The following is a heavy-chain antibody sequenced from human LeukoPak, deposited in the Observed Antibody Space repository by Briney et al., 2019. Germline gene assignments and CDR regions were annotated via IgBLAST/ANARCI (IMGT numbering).Heavy chain of an antibody. CDR2: ISGSGGST. CDR1: GFTFSSYA. CDR3: AKDPSVDYGSGSYSYYFDY. J-gene: IGHJ4*02. D-gene: IGHD3-10*01. Sequence: GGSLRLSCAASGFTFSSYAMSWVRQAPGRGLERVSAISGSGGSTYYADSVKGRFTISRDNSKNTLYLQMHSLRAEDTAVYYCAKDPSVDYGSGSYSYYFDYWGQGTLVTVSS. V-gene: IGHV3-23*01.